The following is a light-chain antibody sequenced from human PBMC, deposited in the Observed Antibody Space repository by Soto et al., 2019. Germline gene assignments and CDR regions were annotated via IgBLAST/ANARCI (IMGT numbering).Light chain of an antibody. CDR1: SSDVGGYNY. J-gene: IGLJ1*01. V-gene: IGLV2-8*01. CDR2: EVN. CDR3: SSYAGSSNV. Sequence: SDLTQPPSASGSPGQSFSMTCTGTSSDVGGYNYVSWYQQHPGKAPKLMIYEVNKRPSGVPDRFSGSKSGNTASLTVSGLQAEDEADYYCSSYAGSSNVFGTGTKVTVL.